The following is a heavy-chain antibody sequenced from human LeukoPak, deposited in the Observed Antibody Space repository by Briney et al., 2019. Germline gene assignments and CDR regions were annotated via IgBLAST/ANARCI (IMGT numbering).Heavy chain of an antibody. CDR1: GFSLSSSS. D-gene: IGHD4/OR15-4a*01. CDR3: AKRLNHNYFEY. J-gene: IGHJ4*02. Sequence: PGGSLRLSCAASGFSLSSSSMAWVRQAPGGRPDWVSDIYSDSSATYYADSVKGRFSISRDDSKNTLYLQMYSLRTEDTATYYCAKRLNHNYFEYWGRGTLVTVSS. V-gene: IGHV3-23*03. CDR2: IYSDSSAT.